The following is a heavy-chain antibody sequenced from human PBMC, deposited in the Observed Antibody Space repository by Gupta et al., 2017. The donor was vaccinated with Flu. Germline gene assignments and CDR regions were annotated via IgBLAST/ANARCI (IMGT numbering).Heavy chain of an antibody. CDR2: IYYSGST. J-gene: IGHJ4*02. CDR1: SSYY. CDR3: ARLPYSSGWYRYFDY. V-gene: IGHV4-39*01. Sequence: SSYYWGWIRQPPGKGLEWIGSIYYSGSTYYNPSLKSRVTISVDTSKNQFSLKLSYVNAADTAVYYCARLPYSSGWYRYFDYWGQGTLVTVSS. D-gene: IGHD6-19*01.